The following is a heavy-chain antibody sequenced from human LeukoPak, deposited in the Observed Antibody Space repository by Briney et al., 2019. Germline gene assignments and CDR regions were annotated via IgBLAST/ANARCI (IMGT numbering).Heavy chain of an antibody. CDR2: IKWNGGST. J-gene: IGHJ4*02. D-gene: IGHD4-17*01. CDR1: GFTFDDYG. CDR3: ARDNSRLRAYYFDY. Sequence: PGGSLRLSCAASGFTFDDYGMSWVRQAPGKGLEWVSAIKWNGGSTGYADSVKGRFTISRDNAKNSLYLRMNSLRAEDTALYYCARDNSRLRAYYFDYWGQGTLVTVSS. V-gene: IGHV3-20*04.